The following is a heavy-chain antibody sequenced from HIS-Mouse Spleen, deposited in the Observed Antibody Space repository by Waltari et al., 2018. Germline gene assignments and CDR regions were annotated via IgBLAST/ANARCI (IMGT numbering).Heavy chain of an antibody. Sequence: QLQLQESGPGLVKPSETLSLTCTVPGGSIRSSSYYWGGNRQPPGKGLEWIGSIYYSGSTYYNPSLKSRVTISVDTSKNQFSLKLSSVTAADTAVYYCARSRTGGWYFDLWGRGTLVTVSS. CDR2: IYYSGST. J-gene: IGHJ2*01. CDR1: GGSIRSSSYY. D-gene: IGHD7-27*01. CDR3: ARSRTGGWYFDL. V-gene: IGHV4-39*07.